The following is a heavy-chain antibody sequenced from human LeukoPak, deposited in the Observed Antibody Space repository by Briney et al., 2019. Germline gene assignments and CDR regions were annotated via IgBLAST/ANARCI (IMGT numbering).Heavy chain of an antibody. CDR1: GDSIGSHY. D-gene: IGHD3-22*01. CDR2: IFYVGST. J-gene: IGHJ3*02. Sequence: SETLSLTCTISGDSIGSHYWSWIRQPPGKGLEWIGYIFYVGSTNYNPSLKSRVTISVDTSKNQFSLKLNSVTAADTAVYYCARDYYDSRGEAFDIWGQGTMVTVSS. CDR3: ARDYYDSRGEAFDI. V-gene: IGHV4-59*11.